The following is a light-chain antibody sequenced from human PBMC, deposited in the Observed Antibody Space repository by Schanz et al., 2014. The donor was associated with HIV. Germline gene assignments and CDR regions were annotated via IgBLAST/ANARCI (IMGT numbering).Light chain of an antibody. V-gene: IGKV1-9*01. CDR1: QTISNS. CDR2: AAS. J-gene: IGKJ1*01. Sequence: DIQLTQSPALLSASVGDRVTITCRASQTISNSLAWYQQRPGKAPKVLIYAASSLQRGAPSRFSGSGSGTEFTLTISSLQPDDFATYYCQQYAVSSWTFGLGTRV. CDR3: QQYAVSSWT.